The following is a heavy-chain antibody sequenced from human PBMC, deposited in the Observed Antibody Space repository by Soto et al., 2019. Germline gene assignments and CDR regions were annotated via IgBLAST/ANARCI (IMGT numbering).Heavy chain of an antibody. V-gene: IGHV5-51*01. D-gene: IGHD6-6*01. CDR2: IYPDDSDT. CDR1: GDSFTSYW. J-gene: IGHJ6*02. Sequence: GESPKISCKGSGDSFTSYWIGWVRQMPGKGLEWMGIIYPDDSDTRYSPSFQGQVTISADKSISTAYLQWSSLKASDTAMYYCARHGIAARQLYYYGMDVWGQGTTVTVSS. CDR3: ARHGIAARQLYYYGMDV.